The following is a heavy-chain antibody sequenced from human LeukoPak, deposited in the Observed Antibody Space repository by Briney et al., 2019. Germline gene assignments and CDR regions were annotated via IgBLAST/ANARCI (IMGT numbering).Heavy chain of an antibody. Sequence: SETLSLTCAVYGESFSGYYWSWIRQPPGKGLGWIGEINHSGSTNYNPSLKSRVTISVDTSKNQFSLKLSSVTAADTAVYYCARGRIKLQLRGYYNAMDVWGQGTTVTVSS. D-gene: IGHD5-18*01. V-gene: IGHV4-34*01. J-gene: IGHJ6*02. CDR3: ARGRIKLQLRGYYNAMDV. CDR1: GESFSGYY. CDR2: INHSGST.